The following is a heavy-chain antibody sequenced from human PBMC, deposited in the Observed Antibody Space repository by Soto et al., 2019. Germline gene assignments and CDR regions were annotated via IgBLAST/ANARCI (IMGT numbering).Heavy chain of an antibody. CDR3: ARGPGGGGSSGKD. D-gene: IGHD3-22*01. V-gene: IGHV3-11*01. CDR1: GFTFSDYY. Sequence: QVQLVESGGGLVKPGGSLRLSCAASGFTFSDYYMSWIRQAPGKGLEWVSYISSSGSTIYYADSVKGRFTISRDNAKKPRDRQRNGLRAEDPAVYYCARGPGGGGSSGKDWGQGTLVTVSS. CDR2: ISSSGSTI. J-gene: IGHJ4*02.